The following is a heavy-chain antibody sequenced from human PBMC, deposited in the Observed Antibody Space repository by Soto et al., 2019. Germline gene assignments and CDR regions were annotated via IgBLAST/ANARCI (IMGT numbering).Heavy chain of an antibody. D-gene: IGHD2-21*02. CDR3: ARGPFLAYCGGDCYTLYYYYYSGMDV. J-gene: IGHJ6*02. V-gene: IGHV4-30-2*01. Sequence: SETLSLTCAVSGGSISSGGYSWSWIRHPPGKGLEWIGYIYHSGSTYYNPSLKSRVTISVDRSKNQFSLKLSSVTAADTAVYYCARGPFLAYCGGDCYTLYYYYYSGMDVWGQGTTVTVSS. CDR2: IYHSGST. CDR1: GGSISSGGYS.